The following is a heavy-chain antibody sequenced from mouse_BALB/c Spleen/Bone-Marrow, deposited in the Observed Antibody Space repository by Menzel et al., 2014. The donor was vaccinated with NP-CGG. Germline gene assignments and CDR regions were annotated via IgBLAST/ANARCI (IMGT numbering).Heavy chain of an antibody. CDR3: ARTTGTPYLDY. CDR2: IRNKANGYTA. CDR1: GFTFTDYY. Sequence: EVQLVESGGGLVQSGGSLRLSCTTSGFTFTDYYMSWVRQPPGKALEWLGFIRNKANGYTAEYSASVKGRFTISRDSSQSILYLQMNTLRAEDSATYYCARTTGTPYLDYWGQGTTLTVSS. V-gene: IGHV7-3*02. J-gene: IGHJ2*01. D-gene: IGHD4-1*02.